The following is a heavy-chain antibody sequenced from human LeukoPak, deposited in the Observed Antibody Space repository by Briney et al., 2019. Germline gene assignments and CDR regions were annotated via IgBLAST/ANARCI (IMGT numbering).Heavy chain of an antibody. CDR1: GDSISGYY. CDR2: IYYTGST. Sequence: SETLSLTCTVSGDSISGYYWSWIRQHPGKGLEWIGYIYYTGSTYYNPSLKSRVTISIDTSKNQFSLKLSSVTAADTAVYYCARGIVSAGVDYWGQGTLVTVSS. J-gene: IGHJ4*02. D-gene: IGHD6-13*01. V-gene: IGHV4-31*03. CDR3: ARGIVSAGVDY.